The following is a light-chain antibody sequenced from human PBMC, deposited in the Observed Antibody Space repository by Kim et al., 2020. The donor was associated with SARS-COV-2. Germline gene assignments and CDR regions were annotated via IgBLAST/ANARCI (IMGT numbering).Light chain of an antibody. CDR1: KIQTKN. CDR3: QVWDSGTWV. V-gene: IGLV3-9*01. Sequence: PLGQTARLTWGGNKIQTKNVHWYRQKPGQAPVLVMYKDRKRPSGIPERFSGSNSGNTATLTISRAQAGDEADYYCQVWDSGTWVFGGGTQLTVL. J-gene: IGLJ3*02. CDR2: KDR.